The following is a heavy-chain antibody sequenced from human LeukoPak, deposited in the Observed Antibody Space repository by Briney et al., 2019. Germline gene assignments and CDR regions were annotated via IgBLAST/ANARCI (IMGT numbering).Heavy chain of an antibody. D-gene: IGHD3-22*01. J-gene: IGHJ4*02. CDR3: AKDLYSSGYYYATFDY. V-gene: IGHV3-7*03. CDR1: GFTFSSYW. CDR2: IKQDGSEK. Sequence: GGSLRLSCAASGFTFSSYWMSWVRQAPGKGLEWVANIKQDGSEKYYVDSVKGRFTISRDNSKNTLYLQMNSLRAEDTAVYYCAKDLYSSGYYYATFDYWGQGTLVTVSS.